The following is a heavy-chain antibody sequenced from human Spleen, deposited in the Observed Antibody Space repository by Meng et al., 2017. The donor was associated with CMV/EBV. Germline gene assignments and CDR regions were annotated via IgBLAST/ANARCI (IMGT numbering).Heavy chain of an antibody. D-gene: IGHD6-13*01. J-gene: IGHJ5*02. CDR3: PRDIRHSSIPVNWFDP. CDR1: GYTFTSYG. CDR2: ISAYNGNT. Sequence: ASVKVSCKASGYTFTSYGISWVRQAPGQGLEWMGWISAYNGNTNYSQKLQGRVTMTTDTSTSTAYMDLRSLRSDDTAVYYCPRDIRHSSIPVNWFDPWGQGTLVTVSS. V-gene: IGHV1-18*01.